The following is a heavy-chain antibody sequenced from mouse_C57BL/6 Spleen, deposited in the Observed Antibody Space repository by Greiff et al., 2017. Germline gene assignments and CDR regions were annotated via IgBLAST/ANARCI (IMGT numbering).Heavy chain of an antibody. CDR3: AIPYYDGVFDY. D-gene: IGHD1-1*01. Sequence: QVQLQQSGAELVMPGASVKLSCKASGYTFTSYWMHWVKQRPGQGLEWIGEIDPSDSYTNYNQKFKGKSTLTVDKSSSTAYMQLSSLTSEDSAVYYCAIPYYDGVFDYWGQGTTLTVSS. CDR2: IDPSDSYT. J-gene: IGHJ2*01. CDR1: GYTFTSYW. V-gene: IGHV1-69*01.